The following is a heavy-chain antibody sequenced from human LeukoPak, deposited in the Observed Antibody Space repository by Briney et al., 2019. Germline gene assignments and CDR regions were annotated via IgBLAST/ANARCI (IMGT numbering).Heavy chain of an antibody. D-gene: IGHD4-17*01. CDR2: IYYSGST. CDR1: GGSIGSYY. Sequence: SETLSLTCTVSGGSIGSYYWSWIRQPPGKGLEWIGYIYYSGSTNYNPSLKSRVTISVDTSKSQFSLKLSSVTAADTAVYYCARDGGDYGSVDAFDIWGQGTMVTVSS. V-gene: IGHV4-59*12. J-gene: IGHJ3*02. CDR3: ARDGGDYGSVDAFDI.